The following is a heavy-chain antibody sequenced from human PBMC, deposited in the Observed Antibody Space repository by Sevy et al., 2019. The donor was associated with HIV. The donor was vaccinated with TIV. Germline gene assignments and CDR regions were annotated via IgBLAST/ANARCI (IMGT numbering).Heavy chain of an antibody. CDR3: AREGCTQPHDY. CDR2: FSFGCGRI. CDR1: GFTFAKYS. J-gene: IGHJ4*02. Sequence: GGSLRLSCTASGFTFAKYSMSWVRQAPGKGLEWVSTFSFGCGRINYADSVKGRLTIPRDDSKNTLFLQMNSLRAEDTATYFCAREGCTQPHDYWGQGTLVTVSS. V-gene: IGHV3-23*01. D-gene: IGHD2-8*01.